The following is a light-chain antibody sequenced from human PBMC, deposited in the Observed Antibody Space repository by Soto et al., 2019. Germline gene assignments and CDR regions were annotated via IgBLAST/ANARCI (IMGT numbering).Light chain of an antibody. CDR3: QIWGTGFRV. CDR2: VNSDRSH. V-gene: IGLV4-69*01. CDR1: SEHKTYA. J-gene: IGLJ2*01. Sequence: QSVLTQSPSASASLGASVKLTCTLSSEHKTYAIAWHQQQPEKGPRYLMKVNSDRSHTKGDGIPDRFSGSSSGVERYLTISSLQSEDEADYYCQIWGTGFRVFGEGTKLTVL.